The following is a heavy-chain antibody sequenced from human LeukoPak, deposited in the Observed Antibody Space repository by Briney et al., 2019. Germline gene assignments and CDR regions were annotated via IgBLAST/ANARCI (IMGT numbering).Heavy chain of an antibody. J-gene: IGHJ6*02. V-gene: IGHV3-21*01. D-gene: IGHD1-26*01. CDR3: ARGPRWELLSYYYGMDV. Sequence: GGSLRLSCAASEFTFSSYSMNWVRQAPGKGLEWVSSITTSRDYISYADSVRGRFTISRDNAKNSLYLQMNSLRDEDTAVYYCARGPRWELLSYYYGMDVWGQGTTVTVSS. CDR1: EFTFSSYS. CDR2: ITTSRDYI.